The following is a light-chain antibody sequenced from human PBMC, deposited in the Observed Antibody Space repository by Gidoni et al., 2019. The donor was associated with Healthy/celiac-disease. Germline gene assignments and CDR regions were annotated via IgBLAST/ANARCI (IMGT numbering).Light chain of an antibody. V-gene: IGKV1-9*01. CDR1: QGISSY. J-gene: IGKJ5*01. CDR2: AAS. Sequence: DIQLTQSPSFLSASVGDRVTITCRASQGISSYLAWYQPKPGKAPKLLIYAASTLQSGVPSRFSGSGSGTEFTLTISSLQPEDFATYYCQQLNSYPSITFGQGTRLEIK. CDR3: QQLNSYPSIT.